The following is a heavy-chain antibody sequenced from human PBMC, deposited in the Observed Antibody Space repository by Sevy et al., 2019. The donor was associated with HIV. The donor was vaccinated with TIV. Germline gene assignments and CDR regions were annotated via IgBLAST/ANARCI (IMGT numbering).Heavy chain of an antibody. CDR3: ATPLPSGWYEGTGGYFDL. V-gene: IGHV4-39*01. J-gene: IGHJ2*01. CDR2: LYSTGAT. Sequence: SETLSLTCTISGGSISSSSYYWGWIRQPPGKGLEWMVSLYSTGATSYNPSLESRVTVSADTSRNRFYLKLDSVSAADTAVYYCATPLPSGWYEGTGGYFDLWGRGTLVTVSS. D-gene: IGHD6-19*01. CDR1: GGSISSSSYY.